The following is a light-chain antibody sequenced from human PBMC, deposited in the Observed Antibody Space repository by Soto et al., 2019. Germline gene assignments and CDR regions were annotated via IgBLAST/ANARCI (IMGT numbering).Light chain of an antibody. V-gene: IGKV3-20*01. CDR3: RQYGRSLGFA. CDR1: QTVSSTF. Sequence: EIVLTPSPGTLSLSPWYRSTLSFGASQTVSSTFLAWYQEKPGRAPRLLIYGASSRATGIPDRFSGSGSGTDFTLTISRLEPEDFAVYYCRQYGRSLGFAFGGGTKVDI. J-gene: IGKJ4*01. CDR2: GAS.